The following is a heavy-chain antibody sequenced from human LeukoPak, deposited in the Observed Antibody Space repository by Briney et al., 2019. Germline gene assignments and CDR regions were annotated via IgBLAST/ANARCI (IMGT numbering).Heavy chain of an antibody. CDR2: ISWNSGSI. CDR3: AKDIAGAVAGRLGPGDAFDI. D-gene: IGHD6-19*01. J-gene: IGHJ3*02. CDR1: GFTFDDYA. V-gene: IGHV3-9*01. Sequence: PGRSLRLSCAASGFTFDDYAMHWVRQAPGKGLEWVSGISWNSGSIGYADFVKGRFTISRDNAKNSLYLQMNSLRAEDTALYYCAKDIAGAVAGRLGPGDAFDIWGQGTMVTVSS.